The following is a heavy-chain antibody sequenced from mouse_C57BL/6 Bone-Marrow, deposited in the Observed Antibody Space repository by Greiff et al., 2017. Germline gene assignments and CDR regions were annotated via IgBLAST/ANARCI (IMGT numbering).Heavy chain of an antibody. CDR1: GFTFSDYG. V-gene: IGHV5-17*01. D-gene: IGHD1-1*01. CDR3: ARNGTTVVAWYFDV. J-gene: IGHJ1*03. Sequence: EVQGVESGGGLVKPGGSLKLSCAASGFTFSDYGMHWVRQAPEKGLEWVAYISSGSSTIYYADTVKGRFTISRDNAKNTLFLQLTSLRSEDTAMYYCARNGTTVVAWYFDVWGTGTTVTVSS. CDR2: ISSGSSTI.